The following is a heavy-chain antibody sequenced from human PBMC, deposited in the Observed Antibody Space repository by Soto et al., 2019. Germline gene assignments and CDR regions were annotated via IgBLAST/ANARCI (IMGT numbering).Heavy chain of an antibody. CDR3: ARRGDSSGYSDYILDY. CDR2: IYYSGST. J-gene: IGHJ4*02. Sequence: SETLSLTCTVSGGSIRSSSYYWGWIRQPPGKGLEWIGSIYYSGSTYYNPSLKSRVTISVDTSKNQFSLKLSSVSAADTAVYYCARRGDSSGYSDYILDYWGQGTLVTVSS. D-gene: IGHD3-22*01. CDR1: GGSIRSSSYY. V-gene: IGHV4-39*01.